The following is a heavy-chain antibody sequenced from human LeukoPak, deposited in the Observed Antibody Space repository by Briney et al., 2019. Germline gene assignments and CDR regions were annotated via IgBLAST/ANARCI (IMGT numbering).Heavy chain of an antibody. CDR2: IRSKANSYAT. V-gene: IGHV3-73*01. CDR1: GFTFSGSA. CDR3: TRVQPGYCSGGSCYSGVWFDP. Sequence: GGSLRLSCAASGFTFSGSAMHWVRQASGKGLEWVGRIRSKANSYATAYAASVKGRFTISRDDSKNTAYLQMNSLKTEDTAVYYCTRVQPGYCSGGSCYSGVWFDPWGQGTLVTVSS. D-gene: IGHD2-15*01. J-gene: IGHJ5*02.